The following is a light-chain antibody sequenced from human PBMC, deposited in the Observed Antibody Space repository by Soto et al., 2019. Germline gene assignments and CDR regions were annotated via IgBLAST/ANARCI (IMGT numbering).Light chain of an antibody. CDR1: QSVSSSSY. V-gene: IGKV3-20*01. Sequence: EIVLTQSPGTLSLSPGERATLSCRASQSVSSSSYLAWYQQKPGQAPRLLIYGASSRATGIPDRFSGSGSGTDFTLTISRLEPEECAVYYCHQYGSSPSYTFGQGTKLEIK. J-gene: IGKJ2*01. CDR2: GAS. CDR3: HQYGSSPSYT.